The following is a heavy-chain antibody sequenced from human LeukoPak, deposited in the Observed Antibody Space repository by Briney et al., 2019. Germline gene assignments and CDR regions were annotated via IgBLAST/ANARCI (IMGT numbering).Heavy chain of an antibody. J-gene: IGHJ4*02. CDR1: GYTLTELS. CDR2: FDPEDGET. Sequence: ASVKVSCKVSGYTLTELSMHRVRQAPGKGLEWMGGFDPEDGETIYAQKFQGRVTMTEDTSTDTAYMELSSLRSEDTAVYYCATGRYFDRAHDYWGQGTLVTVSS. V-gene: IGHV1-24*01. CDR3: ATGRYFDRAHDY. D-gene: IGHD3-9*01.